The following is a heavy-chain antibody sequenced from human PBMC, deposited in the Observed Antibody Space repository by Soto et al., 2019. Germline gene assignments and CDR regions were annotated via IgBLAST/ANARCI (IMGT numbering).Heavy chain of an antibody. J-gene: IGHJ4*02. CDR2: ISGSGGST. CDR1: GFTFSSYA. CDR3: AKDGVVVIPADKEPYCYYVWGSQHPDY. D-gene: IGHD2-2*01. Sequence: EVQLLESGGGLVQPGGSLRLSCAASGFTFSSYAMSWVRQAPGKGLEWVSAISGSGGSTYYADSVKGRFTISRDKSKNSLYLEMNIRRAEDTAVYYCAKDGVVVIPADKEPYCYYVWGSQHPDYSSEGSLVT. V-gene: IGHV3-23*01.